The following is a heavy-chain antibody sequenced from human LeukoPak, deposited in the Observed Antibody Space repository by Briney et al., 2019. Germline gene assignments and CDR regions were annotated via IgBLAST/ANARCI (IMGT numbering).Heavy chain of an antibody. CDR3: ARASAYDFWSGYYHDY. V-gene: IGHV3-74*01. J-gene: IGHJ4*02. D-gene: IGHD3-3*01. CDR2: INTDGSST. CDR1: GFTFSDYY. Sequence: GGSLRLSCAASGFTFSDYYMSWIRQAPGKGLEWVSRINTDGSSTSYADSVKGRFTISRDNAKNTLYLQMNSLRAEDTAVYYCARASAYDFWSGYYHDYWGQGTLVTVSS.